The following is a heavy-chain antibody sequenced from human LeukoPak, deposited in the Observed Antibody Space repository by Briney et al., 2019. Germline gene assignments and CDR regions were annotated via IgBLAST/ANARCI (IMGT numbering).Heavy chain of an antibody. CDR3: ASIGGTSLEY. Sequence: ASVKVSCKASGYTFTAYYIHWVRQAPGQGLEWVGWINPNSGGTNYAQKFQGRVTMTRDTSINTAYMEVSRLRSDDTAVYYCASIGGTSLEYWGQGTLVTVSS. J-gene: IGHJ4*02. V-gene: IGHV1-2*02. CDR2: INPNSGGT. CDR1: GYTFTAYY. D-gene: IGHD4-23*01.